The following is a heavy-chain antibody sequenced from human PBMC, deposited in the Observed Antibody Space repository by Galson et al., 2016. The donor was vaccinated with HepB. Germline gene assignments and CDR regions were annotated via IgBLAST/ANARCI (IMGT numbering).Heavy chain of an antibody. CDR3: ARPVNRVGTGY. CDR1: GYTFTPYD. J-gene: IGHJ4*02. D-gene: IGHD1-1*01. Sequence: SVKVSCKASGYTFTPYDIYWVRQAPGHGLEWMGWINPNNGDTMYAQNFRGRVTLTRDTSISTAYMELDSLTSDDTAVYYCARPVNRVGTGYWGQGTLVTVSS. V-gene: IGHV1-2*02. CDR2: INPNNGDT.